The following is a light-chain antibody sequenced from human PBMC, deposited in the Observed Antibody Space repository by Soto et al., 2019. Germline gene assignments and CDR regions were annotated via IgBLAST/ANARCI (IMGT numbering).Light chain of an antibody. CDR1: QSVRSY. J-gene: IGKJ4*01. V-gene: IGKV3-11*01. CDR2: DAS. Sequence: EIVLTQSPATLSLSPGERATLSCRASQSVRSYLAWYQQKPGQAPRLLIYDASNRAPGIPARFSGSGSGTEFTLTISSLEPEDFAVYYCQQRSAWPSTFGGGTKVQIK. CDR3: QQRSAWPST.